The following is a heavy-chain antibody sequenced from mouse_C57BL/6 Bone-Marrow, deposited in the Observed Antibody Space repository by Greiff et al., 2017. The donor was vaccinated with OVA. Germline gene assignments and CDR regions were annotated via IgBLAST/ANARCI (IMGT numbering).Heavy chain of an antibody. D-gene: IGHD2-4*01. J-gene: IGHJ4*01. Sequence: QVQLKQPGAELVKPGASVKLSCKASGYTFTSYWMHWVKQRPGRGLEWIGRIDPNSGGTKYNEKFKSKATLTVDKPSSTAYMQLSSLTSEDSAVYYCARPHYEDAMDYWGQGTSVTVSS. CDR3: ARPHYEDAMDY. CDR2: IDPNSGGT. V-gene: IGHV1-72*01. CDR1: GYTFTSYW.